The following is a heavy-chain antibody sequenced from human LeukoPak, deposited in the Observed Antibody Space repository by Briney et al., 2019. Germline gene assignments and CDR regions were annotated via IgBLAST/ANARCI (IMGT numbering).Heavy chain of an antibody. V-gene: IGHV6-1*01. CDR1: GDSVSSNSAA. D-gene: IGHD3-10*01. J-gene: IGHJ6*02. CDR2: TYYRSKWYN. CDR3: ARDRDTMVRGVPYNYYGMDV. Sequence: SQTLSLTCAISGDSVSSNSAAWNWIRQSPSRGLEWLGRTYYRSKWYNDYAVSVKSRITINPDTSKNQLSLQLNSVTPGDTAVYYCARDRDTMVRGVPYNYYGMDVWGQGTTVTVSS.